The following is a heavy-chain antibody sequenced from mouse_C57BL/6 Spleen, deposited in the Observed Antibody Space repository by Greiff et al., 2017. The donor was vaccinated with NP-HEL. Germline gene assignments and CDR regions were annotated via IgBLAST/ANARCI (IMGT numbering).Heavy chain of an antibody. J-gene: IGHJ4*01. D-gene: IGHD3-2*02. V-gene: IGHV1-50*01. CDR1: GYTFTSYW. CDR3: ATYSSGYVMDY. CDR2: IDPSDSYT. Sequence: QVQLQQPGAELVKPGASVKLSCKASGYTFTSYWMQWVKQRPGQGLEWIGEIDPSDSYTNYNQKFKGKATLTVETSSSTAYMQLSSLTSEDSAVYYCATYSSGYVMDYWGQGTSVTVSS.